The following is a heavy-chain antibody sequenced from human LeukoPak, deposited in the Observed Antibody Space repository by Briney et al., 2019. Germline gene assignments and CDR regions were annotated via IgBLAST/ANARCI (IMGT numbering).Heavy chain of an antibody. V-gene: IGHV4-34*01. CDR3: ARGRQHDNWFDP. D-gene: IGHD6-13*01. CDR2: INHSGST. J-gene: IGHJ5*02. CDR1: GGSFSGYY. Sequence: SQTLSLTCAVYGGSFSGYYWSWIRQPPGKWLEWIGEINHSGSTNYNPSLKSRATISVDTSKNQFSLKLSSVTAADTAVYYCARGRQHDNWFDPWGQGTLVTVSS.